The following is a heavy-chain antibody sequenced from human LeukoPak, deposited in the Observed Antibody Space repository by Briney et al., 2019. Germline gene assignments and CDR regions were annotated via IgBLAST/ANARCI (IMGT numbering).Heavy chain of an antibody. CDR2: IKQDGSEK. D-gene: IGHD3-22*01. CDR1: GFTFNSYW. Sequence: GVSLRLSCAASGFTFNSYWMSWVRQAPGKGLEGVANIKQDGSEKYYMDSVKGRFTISRDNAKNSLYLQMNSLRAEDTAVYYCARDVYRTYYYDSSGYNYFDYWGQGTLVTVSS. V-gene: IGHV3-7*05. J-gene: IGHJ4*02. CDR3: ARDVYRTYYYDSSGYNYFDY.